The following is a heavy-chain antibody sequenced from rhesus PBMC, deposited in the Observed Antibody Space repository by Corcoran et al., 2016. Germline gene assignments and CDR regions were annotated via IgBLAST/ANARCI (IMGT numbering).Heavy chain of an antibody. Sequence: QVQLQESGPGLVKPSETLSLTCTVSGGSISDSYYWTWIRQPPGKGLEWMGRIYGSWGYTNYNPSLKSRVSISRDTSKTQFSLKLNSVTAADTAVYYWAREYSSGWYNWGQGVLVTVSS. V-gene: IGHV4-106*01. D-gene: IGHD6-31*01. CDR1: GGSISDSYY. CDR3: AREYSSGWYN. J-gene: IGHJ4*01. CDR2: IYGSWGYT.